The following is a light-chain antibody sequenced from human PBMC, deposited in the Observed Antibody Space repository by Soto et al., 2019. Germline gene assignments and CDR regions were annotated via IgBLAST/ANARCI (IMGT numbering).Light chain of an antibody. CDR2: DAS. J-gene: IGKJ5*01. CDR1: QSVSSY. CDR3: QQRSNWPPRIT. V-gene: IGKV3-11*01. Sequence: EIVLTQSPATLSLSPGERATLSCRASQSVSSYLAWYQQKPGQAPRLLIYDASNRATGIPARFSGSGSGTDLTLTISSLEPKDFAVYYCQQRSNWPPRITFGQGTRLQIK.